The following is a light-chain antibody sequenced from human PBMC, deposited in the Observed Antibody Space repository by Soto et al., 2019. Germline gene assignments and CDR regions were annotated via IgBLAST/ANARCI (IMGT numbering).Light chain of an antibody. CDR1: QSVSTF. CDR3: QQYDNSPIT. J-gene: IGKJ5*01. Sequence: EVVLTQSPATLSLSPGERATISCRASQSVSTFLAWYQQKPGQAPRLLIYGASSRATGIPDRFSGTGSETDFTLTISRLEPEDFAVYYCQQYDNSPITFGQGTRLEI. CDR2: GAS. V-gene: IGKV3-20*01.